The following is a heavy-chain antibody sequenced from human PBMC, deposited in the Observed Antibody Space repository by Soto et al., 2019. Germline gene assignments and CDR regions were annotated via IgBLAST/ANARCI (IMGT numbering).Heavy chain of an antibody. V-gene: IGHV1-69*02. D-gene: IGHD1-1*01. J-gene: IGHJ3*02. CDR2: IIPMLGIR. Sequence: QVQLVQSGAEVKKPGSSVKVSCKDSGGTFSTYSMFLVRQAPGQGLEWMGRIIPMLGIRNYAQRFQDRVTITAEKTTATAHMELSSLRSEDPALYYCTTGSWSGEVFDIWGQGTRVTVSS. CDR3: TTGSWSGEVFDI. CDR1: GGTFSTYS.